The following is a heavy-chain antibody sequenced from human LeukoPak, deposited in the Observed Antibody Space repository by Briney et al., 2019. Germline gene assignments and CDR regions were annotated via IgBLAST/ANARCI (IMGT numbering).Heavy chain of an antibody. J-gene: IGHJ5*02. D-gene: IGHD6-6*01. CDR1: GFTFDDYA. CDR2: ISWNSGSI. Sequence: PGGSLRLSCAAPGFTFDDYAMHWVRQAPGKGLEWVSGISWNSGSIGYADSVKGRFTISRDNAKNSLYLQMNGLRAEDTALYYCAKQAYSSSPTRFDPWGQGTLVTVSS. CDR3: AKQAYSSSPTRFDP. V-gene: IGHV3-9*01.